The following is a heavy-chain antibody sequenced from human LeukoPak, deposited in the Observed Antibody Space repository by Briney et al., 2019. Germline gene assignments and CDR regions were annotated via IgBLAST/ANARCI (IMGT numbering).Heavy chain of an antibody. CDR2: FYYSGSI. CDR1: GFTFSSYA. J-gene: IGHJ4*02. V-gene: IGHV4-38-2*01. D-gene: IGHD4-17*01. CDR3: ASGTTVPNFAY. Sequence: PGGSLRLSCAASGFTFSSYAMSWIRQSPGKGLEWIGSFYYSGSIFDNRSLRSRVTISIDMSKNQFLLKLTSVTAADTAVYYCASGTTVPNFAYWGQGTLVTVSS.